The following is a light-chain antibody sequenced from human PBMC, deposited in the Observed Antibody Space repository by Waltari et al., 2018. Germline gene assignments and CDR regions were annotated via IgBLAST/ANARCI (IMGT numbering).Light chain of an antibody. CDR2: DVS. J-gene: IGLJ2*01. Sequence: QSALTQPASVSGSPGQSITISCTGTSSDAGDYNYVPWYQRHPGKAPKLIIFDVSNRPSGVSNRFSGSKSGDTASLTISGLQAEDEADYYCSSYTSSSTYVVFGGGTKLTVL. V-gene: IGLV2-14*03. CDR3: SSYTSSSTYVV. CDR1: SSDAGDYNY.